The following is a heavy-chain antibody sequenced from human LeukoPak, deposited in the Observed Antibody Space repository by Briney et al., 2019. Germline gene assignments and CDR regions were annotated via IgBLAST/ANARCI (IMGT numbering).Heavy chain of an antibody. V-gene: IGHV4-39*07. D-gene: IGHD4-23*01. J-gene: IGHJ4*02. CDR2: ISHSGST. CDR1: GGSISSGNYY. CDR3: ARAPRGVVTLFDY. Sequence: SETLSLTCTVSGGSISSGNYYWGWIRQPPGKGLEWIGSISHSGSTNYNPSLKSRVTISVDTSKNQFSLKLSSVTAADTAVYYCARAPRGVVTLFDYWGQGTLVTVSS.